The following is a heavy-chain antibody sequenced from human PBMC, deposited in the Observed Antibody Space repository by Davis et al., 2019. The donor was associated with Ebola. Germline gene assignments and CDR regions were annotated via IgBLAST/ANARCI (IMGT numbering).Heavy chain of an antibody. CDR2: IYYSGST. D-gene: IGHD3-3*01. CDR3: ARVRDFWSGYYTD. Sequence: MPSETLSLTCTVSGGSISSSSYYWGWIRQPPGKGLEWIGSIYYSGSTYYNPSLKSRVTISVDTSKNQFSLKLSSVTAADTAVYYCARVRDFWSGYYTDWGQGTLVTVSS. V-gene: IGHV4-39*07. CDR1: GGSISSSSYY. J-gene: IGHJ4*02.